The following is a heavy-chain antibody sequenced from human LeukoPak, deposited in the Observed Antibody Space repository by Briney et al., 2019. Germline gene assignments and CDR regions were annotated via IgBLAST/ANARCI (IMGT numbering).Heavy chain of an antibody. CDR3: ARLHDLDY. V-gene: IGHV4-39*01. D-gene: IGHD5-24*01. J-gene: IGHJ4*02. Sequence: PSETLSLTCTVSGASIISSIYRWGWIRQPPGKGLEWMGSVYYDGSTYYNPSLTSRVSMSVDTSKNQFSLKVRSVAATDTAVYYCARLHDLDYWGQGILDTVSS. CDR2: VYYDGST. CDR1: GASIISSIYR.